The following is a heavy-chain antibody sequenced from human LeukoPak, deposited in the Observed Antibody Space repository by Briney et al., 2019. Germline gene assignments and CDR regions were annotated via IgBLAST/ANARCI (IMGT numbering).Heavy chain of an antibody. J-gene: IGHJ4*02. CDR2: MYFIGST. CDR1: GGSFSSYY. V-gene: IGHV4-59*01. D-gene: IGHD4-17*01. CDR3: ARAAHYGPYDY. Sequence: SETLSLTCTVSGGSFSSYYWSWIRQPPGKELEWIGYMYFIGSTSYNPSLNSRVTISVDTSKNQFSLKLSSVTTADTAVYFCARAAHYGPYDYWGQGILVTVSS.